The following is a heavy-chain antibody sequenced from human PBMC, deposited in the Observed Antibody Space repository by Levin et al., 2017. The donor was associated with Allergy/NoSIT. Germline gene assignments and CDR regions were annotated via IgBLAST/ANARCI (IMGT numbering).Heavy chain of an antibody. CDR2: VYYTGTT. Sequence: SETLSLTCTVSGASISSYYWTWIRQPPGKGLEWIGSVYYTGTTNYNPSLRGRVTMSIDTSKNQFSLKLSSVTAADTAVYYCTKVGDYGLFDYWGQGTLVTVSS. CDR3: TKVGDYGLFDY. CDR1: GASISSYY. J-gene: IGHJ4*02. D-gene: IGHD4/OR15-4a*01. V-gene: IGHV4-59*01.